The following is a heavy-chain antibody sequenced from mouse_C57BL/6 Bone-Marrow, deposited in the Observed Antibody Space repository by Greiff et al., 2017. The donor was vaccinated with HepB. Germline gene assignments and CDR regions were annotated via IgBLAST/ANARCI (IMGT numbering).Heavy chain of an antibody. V-gene: IGHV1-64*01. Sequence: QVQLQQPGAELVKPGASVKLSCKASGYTFTSYWMHWVKQRPGQGLEWIGMIHPNSGSTNYNEKFKSKATLTVDKSSSTAYMQLSSLTSEDSAVYYCARSYYYGIRFDYWGQGTTLTVSS. D-gene: IGHD1-1*01. CDR1: GYTFTSYW. CDR3: ARSYYYGIRFDY. J-gene: IGHJ2*01. CDR2: IHPNSGST.